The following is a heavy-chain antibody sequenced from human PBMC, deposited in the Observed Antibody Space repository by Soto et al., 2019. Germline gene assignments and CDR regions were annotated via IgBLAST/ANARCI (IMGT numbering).Heavy chain of an antibody. CDR3: ARAATPDAFDI. V-gene: IGHV1-46*01. CDR1: GYTFTSYY. D-gene: IGHD1-26*01. Sequence: GASVKVSCKASGYTFTSYYMHWVRQAPGQGLEWMGIINPSGGSTSYAQKFQGRVTMTSDTSTSTVYMELSSLRSEDTAVYYCARAATPDAFDIWGQGTMVTVSS. CDR2: INPSGGST. J-gene: IGHJ3*02.